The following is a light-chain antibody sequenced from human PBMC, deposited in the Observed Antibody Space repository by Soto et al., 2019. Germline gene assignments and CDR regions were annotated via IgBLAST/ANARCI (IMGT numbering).Light chain of an antibody. Sequence: DIVLTQSPLSLPVTPGEPASISCRSSQSLLQSNGNNHVDWYLQRPGQSPQLLLYLASSRASGVPDRFSGSGSGTEFSLEISRVEAEDVGLYYCLQAAQSPLTFGQGTRLELK. CDR2: LAS. CDR3: LQAAQSPLT. J-gene: IGKJ5*01. CDR1: QSLLQSNGNNH. V-gene: IGKV2-28*01.